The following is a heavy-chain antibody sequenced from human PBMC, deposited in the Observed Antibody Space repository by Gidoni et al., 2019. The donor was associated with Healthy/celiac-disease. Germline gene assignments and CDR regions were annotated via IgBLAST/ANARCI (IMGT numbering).Heavy chain of an antibody. V-gene: IGHV4-39*01. CDR3: ARQSHYYGSGSYYNPLGFTAPFDY. Sequence: STYYNPSLKSRVTISVDTSKNQFSLKLSSVTAADTAVYYCARQSHYYGSGSYYNPLGFTAPFDYWGQGTLVTVSS. J-gene: IGHJ4*02. CDR2: ST. D-gene: IGHD3-10*01.